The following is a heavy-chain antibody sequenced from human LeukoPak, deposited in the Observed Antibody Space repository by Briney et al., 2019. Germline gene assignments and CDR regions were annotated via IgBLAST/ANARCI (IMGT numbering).Heavy chain of an antibody. CDR2: IRYDGSNK. CDR1: GFTFSSYG. D-gene: IGHD2-2*02. J-gene: IGHJ3*02. CDR3: AKDCVMYCSSTSCYIGAFDI. V-gene: IGHV3-30*02. Sequence: RAGGSLGLSCAASGFTFSSYGMHWVRQAPGKGLEWVAFIRYDGSNKYYADSVKGRFTISRDNSKNTLYLQMNSLRAEDTAVYYCAKDCVMYCSSTSCYIGAFDIWGQGTMVTVSS.